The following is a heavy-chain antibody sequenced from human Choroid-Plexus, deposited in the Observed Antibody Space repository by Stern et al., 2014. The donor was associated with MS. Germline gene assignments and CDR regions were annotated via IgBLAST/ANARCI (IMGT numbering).Heavy chain of an antibody. V-gene: IGHV3-30*18. CDR2: VSYDGSNK. J-gene: IGHJ5*02. CDR3: AKDRQYLTYFFDH. CDR1: GFTFGSCA. Sequence: VQLVESGGGVFQPGRPLRLSCAGSGFTFGSCAMHWVRQAPGKGLGWVAGVSYDGSNKYYADSVKGRFTVSRDNSQNTLYMQMSSLRAEDTAVYYCAKDRQYLTYFFDHWGQGSLVTVSS. D-gene: IGHD2-8*01.